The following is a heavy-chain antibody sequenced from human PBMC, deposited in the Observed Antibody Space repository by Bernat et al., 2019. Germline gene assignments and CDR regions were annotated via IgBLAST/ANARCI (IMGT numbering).Heavy chain of an antibody. CDR3: ARGASSSAFAFDF. CDR1: GGSFSGYY. Sequence: QVQLQQWGAGLLKPSETLSLTCAVYGGSFSGYYWTWVRQSPGKGLEWIGEINHSGSTNYNPSLKSRVTISVDSSKNQFSLKLSSVTGADTAVYYCARGASSSAFAFDFWGQGTPVTVSS. V-gene: IGHV4-34*01. J-gene: IGHJ4*02. CDR2: INHSGST. D-gene: IGHD3-10*01.